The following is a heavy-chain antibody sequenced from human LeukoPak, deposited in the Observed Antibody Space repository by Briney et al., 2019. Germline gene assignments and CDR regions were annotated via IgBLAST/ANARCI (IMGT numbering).Heavy chain of an antibody. Sequence: GGSLRLSCAASGFTFSSYAMNWVRQAPGKGLEWVAFIRYDGSNKYYADSVKGRFTISRDNSKNTLYLQMNSLRAEDTAVYYCAKASTPYGSGSSLIDYWGQGTLVTVSS. D-gene: IGHD3-10*01. CDR3: AKASTPYGSGSSLIDY. V-gene: IGHV3-30*02. CDR1: GFTFSSYA. J-gene: IGHJ4*02. CDR2: IRYDGSNK.